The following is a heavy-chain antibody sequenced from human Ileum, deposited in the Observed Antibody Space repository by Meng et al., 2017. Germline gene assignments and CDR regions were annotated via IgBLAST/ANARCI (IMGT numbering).Heavy chain of an antibody. CDR2: IHHSGST. V-gene: IGHV4-4*03. D-gene: IGHD1-26*01. CDR3: AREWSGSYRHFDY. CDR1: GGSISTIAW. J-gene: IGHJ4*02. Sequence: VHRQECVPAFMTPPGTLPLTCVFSGGSISTIAWWCWVRRPRGKGLELIGKIHHSGSTNYTPSLKSRVTISVDTSKHQFLLKLTSVTAAATALYYCAREWSGSYRHFDYWGQGTLVTVSS.